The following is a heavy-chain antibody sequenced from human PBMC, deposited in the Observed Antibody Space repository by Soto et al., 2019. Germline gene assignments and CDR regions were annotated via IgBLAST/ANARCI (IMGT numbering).Heavy chain of an antibody. CDR3: ATKVRVTNYLYYGMDV. CDR1: GFSFNTSG. J-gene: IGHJ6*02. Sequence: QVQLVESGGGVVQPGRALRLSCAASGFSFNTSGMHWVRQAPGKGLEWVAVIAFDGSQEFYGDSVRGRFTISRDNSKNTLFLQMKSLTPEYTAVYYCATKVRVTNYLYYGMDVWGQGTTVTVSS. V-gene: IGHV3-30*03. CDR2: IAFDGSQE. D-gene: IGHD2-21*02.